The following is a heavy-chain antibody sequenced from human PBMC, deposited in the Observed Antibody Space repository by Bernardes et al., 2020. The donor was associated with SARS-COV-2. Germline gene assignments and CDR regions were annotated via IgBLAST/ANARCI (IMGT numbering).Heavy chain of an antibody. D-gene: IGHD3-16*01. CDR3: AKSVRGYYAADV. CDR1: GFTFNMYA. Sequence: GGSLRLSCAASGFTFNMYAMTWVRQAPGKGLEWVADISGSGGSIYYADSVKGRFTISRDNSNNTLYMQMSSLRAEDTAVYYCAKSVRGYYAADVWGPGTTVTVSS. CDR2: ISGSGGSI. V-gene: IGHV3-23*01. J-gene: IGHJ6*02.